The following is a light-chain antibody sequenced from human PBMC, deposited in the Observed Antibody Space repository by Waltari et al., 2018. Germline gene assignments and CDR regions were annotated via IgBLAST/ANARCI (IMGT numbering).Light chain of an antibody. Sequence: DIQMTQSPSSVSASVGDRVTINWGASQDIGSWLAWYQHKPGKAPKLLIYVATNLQSGVPSRFSGSGSGTDFTLTISGLQADDSAIYYCQQAKNFPAVSFGGGTKVEIK. CDR2: VAT. CDR1: QDIGSW. J-gene: IGKJ4*01. CDR3: QQAKNFPAVS. V-gene: IGKV1-12*01.